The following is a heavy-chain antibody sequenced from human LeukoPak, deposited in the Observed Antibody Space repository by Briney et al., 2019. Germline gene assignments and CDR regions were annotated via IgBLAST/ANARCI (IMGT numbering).Heavy chain of an antibody. CDR1: GFTFDDYA. Sequence: GGSLRLSCAASGFTFDDYAMHWVRQAPGKGLEWVSGISWNSGSIGYADSVKGRFTISRDNAKNSLYLQMNSLRAEDTALYYCAKDRDYGSGSYLDYWGQGTLVTVSS. CDR3: AKDRDYGSGSYLDY. V-gene: IGHV3-9*01. J-gene: IGHJ4*02. CDR2: ISWNSGSI. D-gene: IGHD3-10*01.